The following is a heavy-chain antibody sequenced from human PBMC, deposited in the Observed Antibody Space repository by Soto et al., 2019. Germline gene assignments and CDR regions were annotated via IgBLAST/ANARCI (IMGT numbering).Heavy chain of an antibody. Sequence: SETLSLTYTVSGGSISSYYWSWIRQPPGKGLEWIGYIYYSGSTNYNPSLKSRVTISVDTSKNQFSLKLSSVTAADTAVYYCARHRGYTYGDAYWGQGTLVTVSS. J-gene: IGHJ4*02. CDR2: IYYSGST. D-gene: IGHD5-18*01. CDR3: ARHRGYTYGDAY. V-gene: IGHV4-59*08. CDR1: GGSISSYY.